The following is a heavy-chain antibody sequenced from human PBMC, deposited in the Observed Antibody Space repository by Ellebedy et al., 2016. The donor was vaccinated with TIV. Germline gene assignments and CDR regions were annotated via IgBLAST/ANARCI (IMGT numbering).Heavy chain of an antibody. J-gene: IGHJ4*02. V-gene: IGHV3-9*01. CDR3: AKESLYGGATAHFDY. Sequence: SLKISCAASGFTFDDFAMHWVRQVPGKGLEWVAVISWNGANIGYADSVKGRFTISRDNAKSSLYLQLNSLKVEDTALYYCAKESLYGGATAHFDYWGQGTLVTVSP. D-gene: IGHD1-26*01. CDR2: ISWNGANI. CDR1: GFTFDDFA.